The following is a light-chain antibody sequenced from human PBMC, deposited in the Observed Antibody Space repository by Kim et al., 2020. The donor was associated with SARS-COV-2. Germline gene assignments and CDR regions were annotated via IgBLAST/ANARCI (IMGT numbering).Light chain of an antibody. J-gene: IGKJ1*01. CDR2: TAS. CDR1: QNIFIY. Sequence: SASVGDRVTITCRASQNIFIYLNWYQQKPGKAPSLLIYTASSLQNGVPSRFSGSGSGTDFTLTISSLQPEDFATYYCQQSYSLWTFGQGTKVDIK. CDR3: QQSYSLWT. V-gene: IGKV1-39*01.